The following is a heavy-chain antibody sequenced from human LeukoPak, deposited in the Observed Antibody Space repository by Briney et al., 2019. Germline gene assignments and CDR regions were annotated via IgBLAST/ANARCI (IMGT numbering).Heavy chain of an antibody. Sequence: KPSETLSLTCAVYGGSFSGYYWSWIRQPPGKGLEWIGEINHSGSTNYNPSLKSRVTISVDTSKNQFSLKLSSVTAADTAVYYCARGRSNYYDSSGYQYSTPAHYYMDVWGKGTTVTVSS. CDR1: GGSFSGYY. J-gene: IGHJ6*03. CDR3: ARGRSNYYDSSGYQYSTPAHYYMDV. CDR2: INHSGST. D-gene: IGHD3-22*01. V-gene: IGHV4-34*01.